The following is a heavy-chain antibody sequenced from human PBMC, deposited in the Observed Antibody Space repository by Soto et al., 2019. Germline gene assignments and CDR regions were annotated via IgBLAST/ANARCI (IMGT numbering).Heavy chain of an antibody. CDR2: IWYDGSNK. CDR1: GFTFSSYG. V-gene: IGHV3-33*08. D-gene: IGHD5-12*01. CDR3: ARLGRDGYNFPYYFDY. Sequence: PGGSLRLSCAASGFTFSSYGMHWVRQAPGKGLEWVAVIWYDGSNKYYADSVKGRFTISRDNSKNTLYLQMNSLRAEDTAVYYCARLGRDGYNFPYYFDYWGQGTLVTVSS. J-gene: IGHJ4*02.